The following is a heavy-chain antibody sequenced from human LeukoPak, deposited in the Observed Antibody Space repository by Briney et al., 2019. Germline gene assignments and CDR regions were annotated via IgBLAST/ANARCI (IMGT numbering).Heavy chain of an antibody. V-gene: IGHV1-2*02. CDR3: ARDRLVHSNSRLGRFPLYY. J-gene: IGHJ4*02. CDR2: INPNSGGT. D-gene: IGHD3-16*01. Sequence: ASVKVSCKASGYTFTGYYMHWVRQAPGQGLEWMGWINPNSGGTNYAQKFQGRVTMTRDTSISTAYMELSRLRSDDTAVYYCARDRLVHSNSRLGRFPLYYWGQGTLVTVSS. CDR1: GYTFTGYY.